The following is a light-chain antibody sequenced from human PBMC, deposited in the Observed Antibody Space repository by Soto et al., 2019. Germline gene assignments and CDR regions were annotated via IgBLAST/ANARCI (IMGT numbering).Light chain of an antibody. V-gene: IGLV2-14*01. Sequence: QSVLTQPASVSGSPGQSITISCTGTSSDVGGYNYVSWYQQHPGKAPKLMIYDVSNRPSGVSNRFSGSKSGNTASLTISGLQAEDEADYYCSSYTSSSTFLTVFGGGTQLTVL. CDR3: SSYTSSSTFLTV. CDR1: SSDVGGYNY. J-gene: IGLJ2*01. CDR2: DVS.